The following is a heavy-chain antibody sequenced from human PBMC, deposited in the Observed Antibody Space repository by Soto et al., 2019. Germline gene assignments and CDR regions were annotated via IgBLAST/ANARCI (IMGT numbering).Heavy chain of an antibody. D-gene: IGHD4-17*01. J-gene: IGHJ4*02. CDR3: AKGIYGDYSYYFDY. Sequence: GGSLRLSCAASGFTFSSYAMSWVPQAPGKGLEWVSAISGSGGSTYYADSVKGRFTISRDNSKNTLYLQMNSLRAEDTAVYYCAKGIYGDYSYYFDYWGQGTLVTVSS. CDR1: GFTFSSYA. CDR2: ISGSGGST. V-gene: IGHV3-23*01.